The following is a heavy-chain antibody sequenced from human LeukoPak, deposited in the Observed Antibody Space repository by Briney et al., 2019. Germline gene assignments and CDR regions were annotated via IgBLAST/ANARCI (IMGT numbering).Heavy chain of an antibody. CDR1: GYSFTSYW. CDR3: ARRPAHYDILTGYDPYYFDY. Sequence: GESLKISCKGSGYSFTSYWIGWVRQMPGKGLAWMGIIYPGDSDTRYSPSFQGQVTISADKSISTAYLQWSSLKASDTAMYYCARRPAHYDILTGYDPYYFDYWGQGTLVTVSS. V-gene: IGHV5-51*01. J-gene: IGHJ4*02. D-gene: IGHD3-9*01. CDR2: IYPGDSDT.